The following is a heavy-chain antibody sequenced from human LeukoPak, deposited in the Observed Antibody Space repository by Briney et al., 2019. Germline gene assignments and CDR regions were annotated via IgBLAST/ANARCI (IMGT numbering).Heavy chain of an antibody. J-gene: IGHJ4*02. Sequence: GGPLRLSCAASGFTVSSNYMSWVRQAPGKGLEWVSVIYSGGSTYYADSVKGRFTISRDNSKNTLYLQMNSLRAEDTAVYYCARVIVAAAGEFDYWGQGTLVSVSS. V-gene: IGHV3-66*02. D-gene: IGHD6-13*01. CDR1: GFTVSSNY. CDR3: ARVIVAAAGEFDY. CDR2: IYSGGST.